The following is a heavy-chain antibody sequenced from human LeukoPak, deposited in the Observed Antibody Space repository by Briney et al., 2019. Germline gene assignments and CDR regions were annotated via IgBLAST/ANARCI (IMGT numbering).Heavy chain of an antibody. Sequence: PGGSLRLSCAASGFTFSGSGMSWVRQAPGKGLEWISSSGDSEGSTYYADSLKGRFTISRDNSKNTLYPQMNNLRAEDTAVYYCAKGGCRGTCNPLAYWGQGALVTVSP. CDR2: SGDSEGST. CDR3: AKGGCRGTCNPLAY. D-gene: IGHD2-15*01. V-gene: IGHV3-23*01. CDR1: GFTFSGSG. J-gene: IGHJ4*02.